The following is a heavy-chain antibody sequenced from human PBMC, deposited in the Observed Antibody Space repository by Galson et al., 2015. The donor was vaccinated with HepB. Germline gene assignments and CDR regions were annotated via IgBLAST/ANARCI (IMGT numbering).Heavy chain of an antibody. D-gene: IGHD1-26*01. J-gene: IGHJ4*02. CDR1: GFTFSSYW. V-gene: IGHV3-74*01. Sequence: SLRLSCAASGFTFSSYWLHWVRQAPGKGLVWVSRINSDGSSTSYADSVKGRFTISRDNAKGTLYLQMNGLRAEDTAVYYFAREEVGATTTFRRYFDYWGQGTLVTVSS. CDR3: AREEVGATTTFRRYFDY. CDR2: INSDGSST.